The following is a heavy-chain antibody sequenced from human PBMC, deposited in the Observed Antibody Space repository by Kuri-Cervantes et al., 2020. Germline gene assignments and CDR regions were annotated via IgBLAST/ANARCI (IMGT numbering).Heavy chain of an antibody. J-gene: IGHJ4*02. D-gene: IGHD6-19*01. CDR2: IYYSGST. Sequence: LETLSLTCTVSGGSISSSSYYWGWIRQPPGKGLEWIGSIYYSGSTYYNPSLKSRVTISLDTSKNQFSLKLSSVTAADTAVYYCARDYFRSGWYGGVGYWGQGTLVTVSS. V-gene: IGHV4-39*07. CDR1: GGSISSSSYY. CDR3: ARDYFRSGWYGGVGY.